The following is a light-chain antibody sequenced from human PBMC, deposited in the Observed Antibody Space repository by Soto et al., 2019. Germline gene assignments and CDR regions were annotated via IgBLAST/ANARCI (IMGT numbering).Light chain of an antibody. CDR1: QGISTY. J-gene: IGKJ3*01. V-gene: IGKV1-27*01. Sequence: DIQMTQSPSSLSASVGDRVTITCRASQGISTYLGWYQQKPGKVPKVLIYSASTLQPGVPSRFSGSGSGTDFTFTISSLQPEDVATYYYQSYNSGRETTFGPGTKVDIK. CDR2: SAS. CDR3: QSYNSGRETT.